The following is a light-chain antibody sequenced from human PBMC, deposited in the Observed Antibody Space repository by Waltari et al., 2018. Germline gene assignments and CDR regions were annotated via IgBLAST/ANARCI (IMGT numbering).Light chain of an antibody. CDR2: EVT. CDR3: SSYTSIKTPYVV. CDR1: TRDVGRYNY. J-gene: IGLJ2*01. Sequence: QSALTQPASVSGSPGQSITISCTGTTRDVGRYNYVPWYQLHPGKAPELIIYEVTNRPSGVSDRFSGSKSGNTASLSISGLQPEDEADYYCSSYTSIKTPYVVFGGGTKVTVL. V-gene: IGLV2-14*01.